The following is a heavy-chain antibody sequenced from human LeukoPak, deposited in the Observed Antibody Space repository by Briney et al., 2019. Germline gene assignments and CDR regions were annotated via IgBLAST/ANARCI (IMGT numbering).Heavy chain of an antibody. CDR3: TGNYYGSGSYADFDY. CDR1: GGSISSSTYY. D-gene: IGHD3-10*01. J-gene: IGHJ4*02. V-gene: IGHV4-39*07. CDR2: IFYSGNT. Sequence: SETLSLTCTVSGGSISSSTYYGGWIRQPPGKGLEWIGSIFYSGNTYYNPSLKSRVTISIDTSKNQFSLKLSSVTAADTAVYYCTGNYYGSGSYADFDYWGQGTLVTVSS.